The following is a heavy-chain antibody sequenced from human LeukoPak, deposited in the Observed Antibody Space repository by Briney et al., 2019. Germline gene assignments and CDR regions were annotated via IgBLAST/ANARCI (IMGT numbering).Heavy chain of an antibody. CDR2: IIPIFGTA. CDR1: GGTFSSYA. Sequence: ASVKVSCKASGGTFSSYAISWVRQAPGQGLEWMGGIIPIFGTANYAQKFQGRVTITTDESTSTAYMELSSLRSEDTAVYYCARDQRYYMDVWGKGTTVTVSS. CDR3: ARDQRYYMDV. J-gene: IGHJ6*03. V-gene: IGHV1-69*05.